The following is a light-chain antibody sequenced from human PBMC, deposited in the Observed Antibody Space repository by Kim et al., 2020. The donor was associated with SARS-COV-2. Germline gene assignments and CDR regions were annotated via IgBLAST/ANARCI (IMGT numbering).Light chain of an antibody. CDR1: QSVSTY. Sequence: LSPGERATLSCRASQSVSTYFAWYQHKPGQAPRLLIYDASNRATGIPDRFSGSGSGTDFTLTISSLEPEDSAVYYCQQRSNWPPLTFGGGTKVDIK. CDR3: QQRSNWPPLT. V-gene: IGKV3-11*01. J-gene: IGKJ4*01. CDR2: DAS.